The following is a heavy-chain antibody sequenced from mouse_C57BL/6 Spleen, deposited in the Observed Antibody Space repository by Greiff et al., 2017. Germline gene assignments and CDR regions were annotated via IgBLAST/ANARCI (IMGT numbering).Heavy chain of an antibody. D-gene: IGHD1-1*01. V-gene: IGHV2-5*01. J-gene: IGHJ1*03. Sequence: QVQLQQSGPGLVQPSQSLSITCTVSGFSLTSYGVHWVRQSPGKGLEWLGVIWRGGSTDYNAAFMSRLSITKDNSKSQVFFKMNSLQADDTAIYYCAKKGAHYYGSSPDWYFDVWGTGTTVTVSS. CDR1: GFSLTSYG. CDR2: IWRGGST. CDR3: AKKGAHYYGSSPDWYFDV.